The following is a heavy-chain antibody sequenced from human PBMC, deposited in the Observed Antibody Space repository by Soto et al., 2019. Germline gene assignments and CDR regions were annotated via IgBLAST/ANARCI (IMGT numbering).Heavy chain of an antibody. CDR2: ILYDGSNK. CDR1: GFTFSTYG. J-gene: IGHJ3*02. Sequence: QVQLVESGGGVVQPGRSLRLSCAASGFTFSTYGMHWVRQAPGKGLEWVALILYDGSNKYYADSVKGRVTISRDNSKNTIYLQMNSLRAEDTAVYYCARINLAYCGGDCYSRAFDIWGQGTMVTVSS. V-gene: IGHV3-33*05. CDR3: ARINLAYCGGDCYSRAFDI. D-gene: IGHD2-21*02.